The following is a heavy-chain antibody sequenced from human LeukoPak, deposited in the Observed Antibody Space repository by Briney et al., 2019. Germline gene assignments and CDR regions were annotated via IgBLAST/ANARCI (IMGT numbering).Heavy chain of an antibody. D-gene: IGHD6-19*01. J-gene: IGHJ4*02. CDR3: ASSQTPGYSSGWSTPFDY. CDR1: GFIVSNNY. V-gene: IGHV3-30*05. Sequence: GGSLRLSCAASGFIVSNNYMNWVRQAPGKGLEWVAVISYDGSNKYYADSVKGRFTISRDNSKNTLYLQMNSLRPEGTAVYYCASSQTPGYSSGWSTPFDYWGQGTLVTVSS. CDR2: ISYDGSNK.